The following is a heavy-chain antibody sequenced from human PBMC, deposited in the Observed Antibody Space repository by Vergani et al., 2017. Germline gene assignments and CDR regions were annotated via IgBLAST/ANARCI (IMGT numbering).Heavy chain of an antibody. Sequence: QLQLQESGPGLVKPSETLSLTCTVSGGSISSLSHYWGWVRQPPGKGLEWIGLIDYSGSTSYNPSVRGRLAISVDTSKNHFSLKLDSVTAADTAVYFCAREGPYFYGLDLWGQGTTVTVSS. J-gene: IGHJ6*02. CDR1: GGSISSLSHY. CDR3: AREGPYFYGLDL. V-gene: IGHV4-39*02. D-gene: IGHD2-21*01. CDR2: IDYSGST.